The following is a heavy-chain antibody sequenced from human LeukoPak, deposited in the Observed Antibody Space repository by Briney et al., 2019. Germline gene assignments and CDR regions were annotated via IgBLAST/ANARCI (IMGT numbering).Heavy chain of an antibody. Sequence: PGGSLRLSCAASGFIFDDYAMHWFRQAPGKGLEWVSGISWNSGSIDYADSVKGRFTISRDNAKNSLYLQMNSLRAEDTALYYCAKSRYSSGWYVDQWGQGTLVTVSS. CDR3: AKSRYSSGWYVDQ. CDR2: ISWNSGSI. D-gene: IGHD6-19*01. V-gene: IGHV3-9*01. J-gene: IGHJ5*02. CDR1: GFIFDDYA.